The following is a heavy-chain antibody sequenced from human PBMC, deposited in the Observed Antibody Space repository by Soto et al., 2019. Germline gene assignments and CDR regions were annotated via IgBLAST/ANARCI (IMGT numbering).Heavy chain of an antibody. D-gene: IGHD1-26*01. V-gene: IGHV1-46*01. Sequence: ASVKVSCKASRHTFTNFYSHWLRQAPGQGLEWMRIINPGGGSTTYSQKFQGRVTMARDSSTSTVHMELITLRSEDTAVYYCARSQVGRTLDVWGPGTTVTICS. CDR2: INPGGGST. J-gene: IGHJ6*01. CDR1: RHTFTNFY. CDR3: ARSQVGRTLDV.